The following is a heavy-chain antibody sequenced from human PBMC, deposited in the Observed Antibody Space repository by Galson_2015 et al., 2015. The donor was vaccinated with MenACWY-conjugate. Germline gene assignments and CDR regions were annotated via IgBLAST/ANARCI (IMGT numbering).Heavy chain of an antibody. CDR3: AKGARSSHTYGAFDI. V-gene: IGHV3-23*01. Sequence: SLRLSCATSGFTFSDYTMGWVRQAPGKGLEWVSTITGGGGTTYYADSVKGRFSPSRDNSKNTLDVQMNRLRVEDTAVYYCAKGARSSHTYGAFDIPGQGTMVPVSA. D-gene: IGHD2-2*01. CDR1: GFTFSDYT. J-gene: IGHJ3*02. CDR2: ITGGGGTT.